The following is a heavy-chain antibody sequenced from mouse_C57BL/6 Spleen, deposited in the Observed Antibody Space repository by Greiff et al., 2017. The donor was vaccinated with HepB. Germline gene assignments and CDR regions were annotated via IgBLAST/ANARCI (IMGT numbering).Heavy chain of an antibody. CDR2: IYPGDGDT. CDR3: ATYSHYYAMDY. CDR1: GYAFSSSW. D-gene: IGHD1-1*01. Sequence: QVQLQQSGPELVKPGASVKISCKASGYAFSSSWMNWVKQRPGKGLEWIGRIYPGDGDTNYNGKFKGKATLTADKSSSTAYMQLSSLTSEDSAVYFCATYSHYYAMDYWGQGTSVTVSS. V-gene: IGHV1-82*01. J-gene: IGHJ4*01.